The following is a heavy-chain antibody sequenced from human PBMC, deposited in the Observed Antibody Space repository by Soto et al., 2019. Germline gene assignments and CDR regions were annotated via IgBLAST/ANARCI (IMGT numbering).Heavy chain of an antibody. CDR2: IRDKANSYST. D-gene: IGHD6-13*01. CDR3: ARVIWAGGKTWFDP. J-gene: IGHJ5*02. CDR1: GFIFSDHY. Sequence: EVQLVESGGGLVQPGGSLRLSRAASGFIFSDHYVDWVRRAPGKGLEWVGRIRDKANSYSTEYAASVKGRFTISRDDSNNLAYLQMNSLRTEDTAVYSCARVIWAGGKTWFDPWGQGTLVTVSS. V-gene: IGHV3-72*01.